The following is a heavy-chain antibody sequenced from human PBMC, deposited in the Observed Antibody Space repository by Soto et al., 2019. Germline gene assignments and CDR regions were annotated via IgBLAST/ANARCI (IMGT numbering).Heavy chain of an antibody. CDR3: AKSGGGYYDFWSGFGPYFDY. CDR2: ISGSGGST. CDR1: GFTFSSYA. V-gene: IGHV3-23*01. Sequence: PGGSLRLSCAASGFTFSSYAMSWVRQAPGKGLEWVSAISGSGGSTYYADSVKGRFTISRDNSKNTLYLQMNSLRAEDTAVYYCAKSGGGYYDFWSGFGPYFDYWGQGTLVTVS. J-gene: IGHJ4*02. D-gene: IGHD3-3*01.